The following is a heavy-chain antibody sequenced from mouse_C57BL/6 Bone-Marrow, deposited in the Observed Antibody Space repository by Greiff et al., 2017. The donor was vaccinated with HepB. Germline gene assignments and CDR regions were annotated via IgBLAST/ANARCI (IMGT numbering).Heavy chain of an antibody. V-gene: IGHV1-69*01. Sequence: VQLQQPGAELVMPGASVKLSCKASGYTFTSYWMPWVKQRPGQGLEWIGEIDPSDSYTNYNQKFKGKSTLTVDKSSSTAYMQLSSLTSEDSAVYYCASGGTYGSSVWYFDVWGTGTTVTVSS. CDR1: GYTFTSYW. D-gene: IGHD1-1*01. CDR2: IDPSDSYT. J-gene: IGHJ1*03. CDR3: ASGGTYGSSVWYFDV.